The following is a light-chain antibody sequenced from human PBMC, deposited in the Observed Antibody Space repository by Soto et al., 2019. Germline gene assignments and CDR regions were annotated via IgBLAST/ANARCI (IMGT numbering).Light chain of an antibody. Sequence: QSVLTQLPSASGTPGQRVTIYCSGSSSNIGSNTVNWYQQPPGTAPKLLIYSNNQRPSGVPDRFSGSKSGTSASLAISGLQSEDEADYYCAAWDDSLNYVFGTGTKVTVL. CDR3: AAWDDSLNYV. V-gene: IGLV1-44*01. CDR1: SSNIGSNT. CDR2: SNN. J-gene: IGLJ1*01.